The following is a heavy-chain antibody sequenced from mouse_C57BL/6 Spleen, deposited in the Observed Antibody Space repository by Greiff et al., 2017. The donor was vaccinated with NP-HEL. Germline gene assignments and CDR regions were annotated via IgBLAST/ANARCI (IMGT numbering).Heavy chain of an antibody. J-gene: IGHJ3*01. CDR2: IDPETGGT. D-gene: IGHD1-1*01. CDR3: TYYCGSSYGFAY. Sequence: QVQLKESGAELVRPGASVTLSCKASGYTFTDYEMHWVKQTPVHGLEWIGAIDPETGGTAYNQKFKGKAILTADKSSSTAYMELRSLTSEDSAVYYCTYYCGSSYGFAYWGQGTLVTVSA. V-gene: IGHV1-15*01. CDR1: GYTFTDYE.